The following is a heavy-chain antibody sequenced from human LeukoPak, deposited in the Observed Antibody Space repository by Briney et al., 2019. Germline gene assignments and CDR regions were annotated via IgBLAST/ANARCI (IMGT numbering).Heavy chain of an antibody. V-gene: IGHV3-9*01. CDR3: AKIAGSGSYKIYYFDY. D-gene: IGHD3-10*01. Sequence: PGGSLRLSCAASGFTFDDYAMHWVRQAPGKGLEWVSGISWNSGSIGYADSVKGRFTISRDNAKNSLYLQMNSLRAEDTALYYCAKIAGSGSYKIYYFDYWGQGTLVTVSS. CDR2: ISWNSGSI. J-gene: IGHJ4*02. CDR1: GFTFDDYA.